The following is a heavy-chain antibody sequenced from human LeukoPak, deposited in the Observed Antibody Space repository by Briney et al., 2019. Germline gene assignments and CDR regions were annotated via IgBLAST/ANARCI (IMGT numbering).Heavy chain of an antibody. CDR2: ISSSSSYI. Sequence: GGSLRLSCAASGFTFSSYSMNWVRQAPGKGLEWVSSISSSSSYIYYADSVKGRFTISRDNAENSLYLQMNSLRAEDTAVYYCARPPTDEAVGWGQGTLVTVSS. V-gene: IGHV3-21*01. CDR3: ARPPTDEAVG. J-gene: IGHJ4*02. D-gene: IGHD3-16*01. CDR1: GFTFSSYS.